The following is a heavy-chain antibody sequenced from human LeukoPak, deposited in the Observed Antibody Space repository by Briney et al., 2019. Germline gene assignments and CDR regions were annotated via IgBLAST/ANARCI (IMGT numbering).Heavy chain of an antibody. Sequence: SQTLSLTCTVSGGSISSGGYYWSWIRQHPGKGLEWIGYIYYSGSTNYNPSLKSRVTISVDTSKNQFSLKLSSVTAADTAVYYCAGTGYSYGTFDYWGQGTLVTVSS. V-gene: IGHV4-61*08. D-gene: IGHD5-18*01. J-gene: IGHJ4*02. CDR1: GGSISSGGYY. CDR2: IYYSGST. CDR3: AGTGYSYGTFDY.